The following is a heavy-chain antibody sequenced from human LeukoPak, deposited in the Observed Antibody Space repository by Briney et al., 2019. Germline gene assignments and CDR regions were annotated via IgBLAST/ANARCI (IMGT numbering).Heavy chain of an antibody. V-gene: IGHV3-23*01. CDR1: GFVFSNYA. D-gene: IGHD3-16*01. Sequence: GGSLRLSCAASGFVFSNYAMNWVRQAPGKGLEWISYISGGSDNIHYADSVKGRFTISRDNSKNTLYLQMNSLRAEDTAVYYCAKDDPVWATMTLYDYWGQGTLVTVSS. J-gene: IGHJ4*02. CDR3: AKDDPVWATMTLYDY. CDR2: ISGGSDNI.